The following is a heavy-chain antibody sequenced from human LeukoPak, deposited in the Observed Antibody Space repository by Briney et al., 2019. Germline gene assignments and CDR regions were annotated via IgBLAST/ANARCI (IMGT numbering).Heavy chain of an antibody. CDR2: ISSSGSTI. D-gene: IGHD6-19*01. J-gene: IGHJ5*02. CDR3: APVAGWHWFDP. CDR1: GFTFSSYE. Sequence: GGSLRLSCAASGFTFSSYEMNWVRQAPGKGLEWVSYISSSGSTIYYADSVKGRFTISRDNSKNTVYLQMNNMRVDDTAVYYCAPVAGWHWFDPWGQGTLVTVSS. V-gene: IGHV3-48*03.